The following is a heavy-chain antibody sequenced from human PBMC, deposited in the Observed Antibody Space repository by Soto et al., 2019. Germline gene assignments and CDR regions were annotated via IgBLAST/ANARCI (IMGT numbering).Heavy chain of an antibody. J-gene: IGHJ4*02. CDR3: ARGSINGDVVVVPAAMMGTFDY. CDR2: INAGNGNT. D-gene: IGHD2-2*01. CDR1: GYTFTSYA. V-gene: IGHV1-3*01. Sequence: GASVKVSFKASGYTFTSYAMHWVRQAPGQRLEWMGWINAGNGNTKYSQKFQGRVTITRDTSASTAYMELSSLRSEDTAVYYCARGSINGDVVVVPAAMMGTFDYWGQGTLVTVSS.